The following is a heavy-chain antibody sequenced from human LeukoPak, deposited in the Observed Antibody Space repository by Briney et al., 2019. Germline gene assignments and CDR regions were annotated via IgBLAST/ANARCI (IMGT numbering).Heavy chain of an antibody. CDR2: IYYSGST. J-gene: IGHJ4*02. CDR3: ASRNDILTRYVFDF. Sequence: KASETLSLTCTVSGGSVSSSIYYWGWIRQPPGKGLEWIGSIYYSGSTSYNPSLKSRVTISVDTSKNQFSLKLTSVTAADTAVYYCASRNDILTRYVFDFWGQGTLVTVPS. D-gene: IGHD3-9*01. CDR1: GGSVSSSIYY. V-gene: IGHV4-39*01.